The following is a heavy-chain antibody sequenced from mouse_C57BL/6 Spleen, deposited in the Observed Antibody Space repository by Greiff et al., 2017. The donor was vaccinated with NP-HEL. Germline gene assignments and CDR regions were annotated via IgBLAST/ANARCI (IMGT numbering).Heavy chain of an antibody. Sequence: VQLKESGPELVKPGASVKMSCKASGYTFTDYNMHWVKQSHGKSLEWIGYINPNNGGTSYNQKFKGKATLTVNKSSSTAYMELRSLTSEDSAVYYCARDGANTLDYWGQGTTLTVSS. V-gene: IGHV1-22*01. D-gene: IGHD1-1*01. CDR2: INPNNGGT. J-gene: IGHJ2*01. CDR1: GYTFTDYN. CDR3: ARDGANTLDY.